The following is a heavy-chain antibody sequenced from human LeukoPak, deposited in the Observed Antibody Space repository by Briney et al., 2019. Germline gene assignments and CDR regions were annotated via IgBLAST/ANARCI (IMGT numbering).Heavy chain of an antibody. CDR3: ARAKAGIYQPLLTYNY. Sequence: GGSLRLSCAASGFTFDDYAMHWVRQAPGKGLEWVSGISWNSGSIGYADSVKGRFTISRDNAKNSLYLQMNSLRAEDTAVYYCARAKAGIYQPLLTYNYWGQGTLVTVSS. D-gene: IGHD2-2*01. V-gene: IGHV3-9*01. CDR2: ISWNSGSI. J-gene: IGHJ4*02. CDR1: GFTFDDYA.